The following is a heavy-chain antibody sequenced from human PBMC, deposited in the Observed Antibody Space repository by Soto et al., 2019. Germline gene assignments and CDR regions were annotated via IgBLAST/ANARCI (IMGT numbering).Heavy chain of an antibody. CDR2: ISYDGNNK. CDR3: AKGYYDSSGYYYGDY. CDR1: GFTFSIYG. D-gene: IGHD3-22*01. V-gene: IGHV3-30*18. Sequence: QVQLVESGGGVVQPGRSLRLSCASSGFTFSIYGMHWVRQAPGKGLEWVAVISYDGNNKYYADSVKGRFTISRDNSKNTLYLQMNSLRAEDTAVYYCAKGYYDSSGYYYGDYWGQGTLVTVSS. J-gene: IGHJ4*02.